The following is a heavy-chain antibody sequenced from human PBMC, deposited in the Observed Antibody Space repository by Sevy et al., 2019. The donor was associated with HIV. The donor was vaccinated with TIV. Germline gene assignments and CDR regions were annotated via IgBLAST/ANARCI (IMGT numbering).Heavy chain of an antibody. CDR2: IYYSGST. Sequence: SETLSLTCTVSGGSISSYYWNWIRQPPGEGLEWIGYIYYSGSTNYNPSLNSRVTLSIDTSKNQLSLKLSSVTAADTAVYYCSRGGSGNSSGHENFDIWGQGTLVTVSS. D-gene: IGHD6-19*01. CDR1: GGSISSYY. CDR3: SRGGSGNSSGHENFDI. J-gene: IGHJ3*02. V-gene: IGHV4-59*01.